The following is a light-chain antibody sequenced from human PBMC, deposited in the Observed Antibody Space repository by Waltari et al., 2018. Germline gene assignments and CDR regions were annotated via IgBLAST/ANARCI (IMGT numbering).Light chain of an antibody. CDR1: SSDVGSYNL. CDR2: EVS. J-gene: IGLJ2*01. CDR3: CSYAGSSRV. V-gene: IGLV2-23*02. Sequence: QSALTQPASVSGSPGQSITISCTGTSSDVGSYNLVSWYQQPPGKAPKLMIYEVSKRPSGVSNRFSGSKSGNTASLTISGLQAEDEADYYCCSYAGSSRVFGGGTKLTVL.